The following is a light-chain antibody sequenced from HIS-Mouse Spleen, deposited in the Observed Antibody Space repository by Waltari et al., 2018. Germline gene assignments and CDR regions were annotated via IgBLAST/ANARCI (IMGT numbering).Light chain of an antibody. CDR1: SSNIGSNY. J-gene: IGLJ3*02. CDR2: RNN. V-gene: IGLV1-47*01. CDR3: AAWDDSLSGPV. Sequence: QSVLTQPPSASGTPGQRVTISCSGSSSNIGSNYVYWYQQLPGTAPKLLIYRNNPRPSGVPDPVSGSQSATSASLATSGLRSEDEADYYCAAWDDSLSGPVFGGGTKLTVL.